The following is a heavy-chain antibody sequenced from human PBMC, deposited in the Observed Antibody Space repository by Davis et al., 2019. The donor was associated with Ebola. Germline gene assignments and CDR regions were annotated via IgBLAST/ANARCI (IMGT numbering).Heavy chain of an antibody. J-gene: IGHJ4*02. Sequence: ASVQVSCKASGYTFTSYGISWVRQAPGQGLEWMGWINPNSGGTNYAQKFQGRVTMTRDTSISTAYMELSRLRSDDTAVYYCARDYTIFGVAAGYWGQGTLVTVSS. V-gene: IGHV1-2*02. D-gene: IGHD3-3*01. CDR1: GYTFTSYG. CDR3: ARDYTIFGVAAGY. CDR2: INPNSGGT.